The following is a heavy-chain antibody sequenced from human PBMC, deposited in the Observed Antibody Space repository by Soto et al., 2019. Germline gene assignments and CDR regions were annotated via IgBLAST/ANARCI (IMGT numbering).Heavy chain of an antibody. CDR2: ISGSGGST. J-gene: IGHJ4*02. CDR1: GFTFSSYA. V-gene: IGHV3-23*01. Sequence: GGSLGLSCAASGFTFSSYAMSWVRQAPGKGLEWVSAISGSGGSTYYADSVKGRFTISRDNSKNTLYLQMNSLRAEDTAVYYCATHNWNYCLDYWGQGTLVTVSS. CDR3: ATHNWNYCLDY. D-gene: IGHD1-7*01.